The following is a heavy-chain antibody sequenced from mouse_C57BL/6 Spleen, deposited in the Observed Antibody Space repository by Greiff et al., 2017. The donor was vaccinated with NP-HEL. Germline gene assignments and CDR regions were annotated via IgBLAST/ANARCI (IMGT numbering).Heavy chain of an antibody. J-gene: IGHJ1*03. D-gene: IGHD2-4*01. V-gene: IGHV1-63*01. Sequence: VQLQQSGAELVRPGTSVKMSCKASGYTFTNYWIGWAKQRPGHGLEWIGDIYPGGGYTNYNEKFKGKATLTADKTSSTAYMQFSSLTSEDSAIYYCAKSGLRLYLYCDVWGTGTTVTVSS. CDR1: GYTFTNYW. CDR3: AKSGLRLYLYCDV. CDR2: IYPGGGYT.